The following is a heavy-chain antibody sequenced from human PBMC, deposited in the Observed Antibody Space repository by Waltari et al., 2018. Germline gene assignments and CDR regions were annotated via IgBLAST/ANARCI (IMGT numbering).Heavy chain of an antibody. CDR3: ARLRFLEWLFNFDY. J-gene: IGHJ4*02. CDR2: IYPGDADT. D-gene: IGHD3-3*01. V-gene: IGHV5-51*01. CDR1: GYRFTSSW. Sequence: EVQLVQSGAVVKKPGESLKVSCKGSGYRFTSSWIGWVRQMPGKGLEWMGIIYPGDADTVYSTSFKGQVTISADKSISTAYLQWSSLKASDTAMYYCARLRFLEWLFNFDYWGQGTLVTVSS.